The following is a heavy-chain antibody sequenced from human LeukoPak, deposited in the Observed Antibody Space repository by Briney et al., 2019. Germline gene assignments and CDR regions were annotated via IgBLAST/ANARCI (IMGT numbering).Heavy chain of an antibody. V-gene: IGHV3-53*01. CDR2: IYSGGST. D-gene: IGHD3-10*02. J-gene: IGHJ4*02. Sequence: GGSLRLSCVVSRFSISSNYMSWIRQAPGKGLEWVSVIYSGGSTYYADSVKGRFTISRDNSKNTLYLQMNSLRAEDTAVYYCARDDYGRADYWGQGTLVTVSS. CDR3: ARDDYGRADY. CDR1: RFSISSNY.